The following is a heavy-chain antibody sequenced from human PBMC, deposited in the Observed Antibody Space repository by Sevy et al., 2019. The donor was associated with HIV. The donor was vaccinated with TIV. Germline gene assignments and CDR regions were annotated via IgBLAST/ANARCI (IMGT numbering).Heavy chain of an antibody. CDR3: AKDGAVAPSAY. CDR2: ISGSGGST. Sequence: GGSLRLSCAASGFPLRNYAMSWVRQAPGKGLEWVSSISGSGGSTYYADSVKGRFTISRDNFQNTLDLEMNSLRAEDTAVYYCAKDGAVAPSAYWGQGTLVTVSS. J-gene: IGHJ4*02. D-gene: IGHD6-19*01. V-gene: IGHV3-23*01. CDR1: GFPLRNYA.